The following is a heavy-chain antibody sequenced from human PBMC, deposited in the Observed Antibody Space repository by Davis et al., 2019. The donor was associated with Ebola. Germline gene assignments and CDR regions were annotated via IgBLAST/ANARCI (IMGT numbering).Heavy chain of an antibody. CDR3: AKDQWEQRGIDY. J-gene: IGHJ4*02. V-gene: IGHV3-30*18. CDR1: GFTFSSYG. D-gene: IGHD1-26*01. CDR2: ISYDGSNT. Sequence: GESPKISCAASGFTFSSYGMHWVRQAPGKGLEWVAVISYDGSNTYYADSVKGRFTISRDNSKNTLYLQMNSLRTEDTAVYYWAKDQWEQRGIDYWGQGTLVTVSS.